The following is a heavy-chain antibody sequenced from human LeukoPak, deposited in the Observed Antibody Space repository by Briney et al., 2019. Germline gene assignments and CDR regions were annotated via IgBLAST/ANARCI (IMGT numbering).Heavy chain of an antibody. CDR3: ARVPGNYYYYMDV. CDR1: GFTFSSYA. J-gene: IGHJ6*03. CDR2: ISGSGGST. Sequence: GGSLRLSCAASGFTFSSYAMSWVRQAPGKGLEWVSAISGSGGSTYYADSVKGRFTISRDNSKNTLYLQMNSLRAEDTAVYYCARVPGNYYYYMDVWGKGTTVTVSS. V-gene: IGHV3-23*01. D-gene: IGHD3-10*01.